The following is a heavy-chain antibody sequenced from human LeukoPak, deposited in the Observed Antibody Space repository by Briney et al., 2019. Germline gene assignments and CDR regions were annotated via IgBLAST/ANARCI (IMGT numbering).Heavy chain of an antibody. D-gene: IGHD4-17*01. CDR1: GFIFSSYG. Sequence: GGSLRLSCAASGFIFSSYGMHWVRQAPGKGLEWVAFIRYDGSKKYYADSVKGRFTISRDNSKNTLYLQMNSLRADDTAVYYCARVGMTTRAFDIWGQGTMVTVSS. V-gene: IGHV3-30*02. J-gene: IGHJ3*02. CDR3: ARVGMTTRAFDI. CDR2: IRYDGSKK.